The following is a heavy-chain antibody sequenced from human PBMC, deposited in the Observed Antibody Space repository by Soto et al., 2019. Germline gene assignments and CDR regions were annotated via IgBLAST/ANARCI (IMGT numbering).Heavy chain of an antibody. D-gene: IGHD4-17*01. J-gene: IGHJ4*02. V-gene: IGHV1-69*13. CDR1: GGTFSTYA. CDR3: AKGLETTVTKGFDN. Sequence: SVKVSCKASGGTFSTYAISWVRQAPGQGLEWMGEIIPMFGTANYAQKFHGRVTITADESTSTAYMELSGLRSEDTAVYYCAKGLETTVTKGFDNWGQGTLVTVSS. CDR2: IIPMFGTA.